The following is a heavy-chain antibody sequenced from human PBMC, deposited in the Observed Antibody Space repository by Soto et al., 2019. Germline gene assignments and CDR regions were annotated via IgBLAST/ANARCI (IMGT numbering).Heavy chain of an antibody. CDR3: ARGDIWVRGVTIPYFDY. CDR2: IIPIFGTA. Sequence: QVQLVQSGAEVKKPGSSVKVSCKASGGTFSSYAISWVRQAPGQGLEWMGGIIPIFGTANYAQKFQGRVTITADESTSTAYVELSSLSSEATAVYYCARGDIWVRGVTIPYFDYWGQGTLVTFSA. CDR1: GGTFSSYA. J-gene: IGHJ4*02. D-gene: IGHD3-10*01. V-gene: IGHV1-69*01.